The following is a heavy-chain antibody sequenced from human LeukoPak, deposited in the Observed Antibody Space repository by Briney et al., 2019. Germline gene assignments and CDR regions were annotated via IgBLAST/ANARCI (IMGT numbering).Heavy chain of an antibody. CDR2: IYYSGST. J-gene: IGHJ4*02. D-gene: IGHD1-26*01. Sequence: SETLSLTCTVSGGSVNSGSYYWHWIRQPPGKGLEWIGYIYYSGSTNYNPSLKSRVTISVDTSKNQFSLKLSSVTAADTAVYYCARAAYSGSYHSDYWGQGTLVTVSP. V-gene: IGHV4-61*01. CDR3: ARAAYSGSYHSDY. CDR1: GGSVNSGSYY.